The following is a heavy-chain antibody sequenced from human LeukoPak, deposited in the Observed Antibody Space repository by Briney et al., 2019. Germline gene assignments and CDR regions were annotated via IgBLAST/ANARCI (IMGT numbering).Heavy chain of an antibody. D-gene: IGHD6-19*01. CDR3: ATAAVAGTDY. Sequence: GASVKVSCKASGYTFTGYYMHWVRQAPGQGLEWMGWINPNSGGTIYAQKFQGRVTMTEDTSTDTAYMELSSLRSEDTAVYYCATAAVAGTDYWGQGTLVTVSS. CDR2: INPNSGGT. CDR1: GYTFTGYY. J-gene: IGHJ4*02. V-gene: IGHV1-2*02.